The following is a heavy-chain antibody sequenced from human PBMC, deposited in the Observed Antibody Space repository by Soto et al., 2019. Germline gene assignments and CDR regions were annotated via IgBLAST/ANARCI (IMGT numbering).Heavy chain of an antibody. CDR3: ARDLRSYCSSTSCYGASAFDI. CDR1: SGSISSSNW. J-gene: IGHJ3*02. CDR2: IYHSGST. Sequence: QVQLQESGPGLVKPSGTLSLTCAVSSGSISSSNWWSWFRQPPGQGLEWIGEIYHSGSTNYNPSLKSRVTISVDKSKNQFSLTLSSVTAADTAVYYCARDLRSYCSSTSCYGASAFDIWGQGTMVTVSS. D-gene: IGHD2-2*01. V-gene: IGHV4-4*02.